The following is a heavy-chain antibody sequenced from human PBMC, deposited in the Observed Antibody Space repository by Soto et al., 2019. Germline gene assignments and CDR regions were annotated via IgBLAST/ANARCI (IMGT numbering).Heavy chain of an antibody. CDR1: GYTFSSYY. J-gene: IGHJ4*02. Sequence: QVQLVQSGAEVKKPGASVKVSCKASGYTFSSYYIHWVRQTPGQGLEWMGIINPSDYSTNYAQKFQDRVTMTRDTSTSTVYMELRSLRSEDSAMYYCARGVDLRTRDAYNYFNYWGQGTLVTVSS. D-gene: IGHD1-1*01. CDR3: ARGVDLRTRDAYNYFNY. CDR2: INPSDYST. V-gene: IGHV1-46*01.